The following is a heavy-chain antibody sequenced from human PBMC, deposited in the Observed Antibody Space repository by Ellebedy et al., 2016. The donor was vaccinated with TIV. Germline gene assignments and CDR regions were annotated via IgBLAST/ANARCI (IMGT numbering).Heavy chain of an antibody. CDR2: IYSSGRT. J-gene: IGHJ4*02. D-gene: IGHD3-10*01. Sequence: MPSETLSLTCTVSGDSLNNNYWSWIRQPAGQGLEWIGRIYSSGRTRTNASLRSRVTMSLDTSKNQFSLRLTSVTAADTAVYYCARDGMVWGVTPPDYWGQGILVTVSS. CDR1: GDSLNNNY. CDR3: ARDGMVWGVTPPDY. V-gene: IGHV4-4*07.